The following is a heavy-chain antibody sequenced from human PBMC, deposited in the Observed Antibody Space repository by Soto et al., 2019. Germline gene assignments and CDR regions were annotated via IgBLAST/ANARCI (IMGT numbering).Heavy chain of an antibody. CDR3: ARALPVAKGGFDP. D-gene: IGHD2-2*01. V-gene: IGHV3-53*01. Sequence: PGGSLRLSCAASGFTVSNTYMTWVRQPLGKGLECVSVIYTAGGTNYADSVKGRFIISRDNSKNTLYLQMNSLRAEDTAVYYCARALPVAKGGFDPWGQGTLVTVSS. CDR2: IYTAGGT. CDR1: GFTVSNTY. J-gene: IGHJ5*02.